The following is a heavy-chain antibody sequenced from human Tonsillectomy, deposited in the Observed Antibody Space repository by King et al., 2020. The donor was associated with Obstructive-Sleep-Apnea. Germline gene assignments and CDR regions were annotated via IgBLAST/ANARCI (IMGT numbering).Heavy chain of an antibody. J-gene: IGHJ4*02. Sequence: VQLVESGGGVVQPGRSLRLSCAASGFTFSSYAMHWVRQAPGKGLEWVAVISYDGSNKYYADSVKGRFTISRDNSKNTLYLQMNSLRAEDTAVYYCAPPKRRYGSAYYGIAYWGQGTLVPVSS. V-gene: IGHV3-30*04. CDR2: ISYDGSNK. D-gene: IGHD3-3*01. CDR1: GFTFSSYA. CDR3: APPKRRYGSAYYGIAY.